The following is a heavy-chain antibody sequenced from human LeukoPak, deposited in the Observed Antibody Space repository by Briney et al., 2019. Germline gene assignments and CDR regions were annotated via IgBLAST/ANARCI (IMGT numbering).Heavy chain of an antibody. CDR2: IYYSGST. CDR3: ARSSGWYHYFDY. J-gene: IGHJ4*02. D-gene: IGHD6-19*01. Sequence: SETLSLTSTVSGGSISSYYWSWIRQPPGKGLEWIGYIYYSGSTNYNPSLKSRVTISVDTSKNQFSLKLSSVTAAETAVYYCARSSGWYHYFDYWGQGTLVTVSS. CDR1: GGSISSYY. V-gene: IGHV4-59*01.